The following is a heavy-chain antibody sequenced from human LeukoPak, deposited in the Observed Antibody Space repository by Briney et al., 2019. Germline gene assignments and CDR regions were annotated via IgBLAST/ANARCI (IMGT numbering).Heavy chain of an antibody. D-gene: IGHD6-13*01. V-gene: IGHV4-4*07. CDR1: VASLAGYY. Sequence: SETLSLTCTASVASLAGYYWSWIRQPAGKGLEWIGRIYISENARYNPSLESRVTLSIDTSKKQFSLILRSVTAADTAVYYCARDRDKAADGLEGGDAFDIWGPGTLVTVS. J-gene: IGHJ3*02. CDR2: IYISENA. CDR3: ARDRDKAADGLEGGDAFDI.